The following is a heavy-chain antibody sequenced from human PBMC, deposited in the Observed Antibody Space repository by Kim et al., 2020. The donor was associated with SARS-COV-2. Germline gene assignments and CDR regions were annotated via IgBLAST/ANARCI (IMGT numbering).Heavy chain of an antibody. D-gene: IGHD4-17*01. V-gene: IGHV5-51*01. J-gene: IGHJ6*02. CDR3: ARHFAVTPSRGGMDV. Sequence: PSFQGQVTISADKSISTAYLQWSSLKASDTAMYYCARHFAVTPSRGGMDVWGQGTTVTVSS.